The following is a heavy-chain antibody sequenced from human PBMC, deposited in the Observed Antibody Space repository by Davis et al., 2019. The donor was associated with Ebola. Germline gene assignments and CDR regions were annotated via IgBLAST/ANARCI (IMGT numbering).Heavy chain of an antibody. Sequence: ASVKVSCKASGYTFTSYGISWVRQAPGQGLEWMGWISAYNGNTNYAQKLQGRVTMTTDTSTSTAYMELSSLRSEDTAVYYCASGPPHSTYSGSYYAGWRGYYYYMDVWGKGTTVTVSS. V-gene: IGHV1-18*01. CDR3: ASGPPHSTYSGSYYAGWRGYYYYMDV. CDR2: ISAYNGNT. CDR1: GYTFTSYG. D-gene: IGHD1-26*01. J-gene: IGHJ6*03.